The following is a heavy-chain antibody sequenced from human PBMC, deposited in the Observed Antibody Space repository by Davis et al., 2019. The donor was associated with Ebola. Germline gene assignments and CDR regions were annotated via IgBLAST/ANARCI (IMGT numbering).Heavy chain of an antibody. CDR1: GGSISSGDYY. J-gene: IGHJ6*02. D-gene: IGHD3-10*01. CDR3: ARLSITMVRGVRNYYYYGMDV. CDR2: IYYSGST. V-gene: IGHV4-30-4*01. Sequence: SETLSLTCTVSGGSISSGDYYWSWIRQPPGKGLEWIGYIYYSGSTNYNPSLKSRVTISVDTSKNQFSLKLSSATAAETAVYYCARLSITMVRGVRNYYYYGMDVWGQGTTVTVSS.